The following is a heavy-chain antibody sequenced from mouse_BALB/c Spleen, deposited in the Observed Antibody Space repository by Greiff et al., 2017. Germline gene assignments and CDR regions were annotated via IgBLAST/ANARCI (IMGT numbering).Heavy chain of an antibody. J-gene: IGHJ4*01. D-gene: IGHD2-1*01. Sequence: VKLMESGAELARPGASVKLSCKASGYTFTSYWMQWVKQRPGQGLEWIGAIYPGDGDTRYTQKFKGKATLTADKSSSTAYMQLSSLASEDSAVYYCARSGGNLLYYAMDYWGQGTSVTVSS. CDR1: GYTFTSYW. CDR3: ARSGGNLLYYAMDY. CDR2: IYPGDGDT. V-gene: IGHV1-87*01.